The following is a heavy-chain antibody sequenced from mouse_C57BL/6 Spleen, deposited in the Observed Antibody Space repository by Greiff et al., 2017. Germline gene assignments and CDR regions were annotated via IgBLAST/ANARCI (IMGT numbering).Heavy chain of an antibody. CDR3: ARLAGTGFDD. J-gene: IGHJ2*01. CDR1: GYAFSSSW. D-gene: IGHD1-1*02. Sequence: QVQLQQSGPELVKPGASVKISCKASGYAFSSSWMNWVKQRPGKGLEWIGRIYPGDGDTNYNGKFKGKATLTADKSSSTAYMQLSSLTSEDSAVDFCARLAGTGFDDWGQGTTLTVSS. V-gene: IGHV1-82*01. CDR2: IYPGDGDT.